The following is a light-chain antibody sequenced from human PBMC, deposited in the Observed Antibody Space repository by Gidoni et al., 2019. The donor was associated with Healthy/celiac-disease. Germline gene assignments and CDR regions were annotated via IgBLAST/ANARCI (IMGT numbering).Light chain of an antibody. CDR1: QSVSSSY. Sequence: EIVFTQSPGTLSLSPGERATLSCRASQSVSSSYLAWYQQKPGQAPRPIIYGASSRSTGIPDRFSGSGSGTDFTLTISRLDPEDFAVDYCQQYGSSQWTFGQGTKVEIK. CDR2: GAS. CDR3: QQYGSSQWT. V-gene: IGKV3-20*01. J-gene: IGKJ1*01.